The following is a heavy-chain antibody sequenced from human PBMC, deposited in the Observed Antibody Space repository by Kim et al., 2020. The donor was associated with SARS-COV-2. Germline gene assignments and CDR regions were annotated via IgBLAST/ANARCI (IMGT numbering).Heavy chain of an antibody. CDR1: GGSFSGYY. V-gene: IGHV4-34*01. J-gene: IGHJ4*02. Sequence: SETLSLTCAVYGGSFSGYYWSWIRQPPGKGLEWIGEINHSGSTNYNPSLKSRVTISVDTSKNQFSLKLSSVTAADTAVYYCARESGHTFDYWGQGTLVTVSS. D-gene: IGHD3-10*01. CDR2: INHSGST. CDR3: ARESGHTFDY.